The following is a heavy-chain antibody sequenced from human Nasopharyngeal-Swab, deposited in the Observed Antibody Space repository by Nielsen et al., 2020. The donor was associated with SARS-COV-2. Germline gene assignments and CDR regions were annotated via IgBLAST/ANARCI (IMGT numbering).Heavy chain of an antibody. CDR2: INAGNGNT. Sequence: ASVKVSCKASGYTFTSYAMHWVRQAPGQRLEWMGWINAGNGNTKYLQKFQGRVTITRDTSASTAYMELSSLRSEDTAVYYCARSTYYCDSSGYSFDYWGQGTLVTVSS. D-gene: IGHD3-22*01. J-gene: IGHJ4*02. V-gene: IGHV1-3*01. CDR3: ARSTYYCDSSGYSFDY. CDR1: GYTFTSYA.